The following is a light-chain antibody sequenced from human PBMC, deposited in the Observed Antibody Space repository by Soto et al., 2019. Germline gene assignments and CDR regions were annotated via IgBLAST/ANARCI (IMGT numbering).Light chain of an antibody. Sequence: EIVLTQSPATLSLSPGERATLSCRASQSVSSYLAWYQQKPGQAPRLLTYDASNRATGIPARFSGSGSGTDFTLTISSLEPEDFAVYYCLQRSNWPPGYTFGQGTKVDIK. CDR1: QSVSSY. CDR3: LQRSNWPPGYT. V-gene: IGKV3-11*01. CDR2: DAS. J-gene: IGKJ2*01.